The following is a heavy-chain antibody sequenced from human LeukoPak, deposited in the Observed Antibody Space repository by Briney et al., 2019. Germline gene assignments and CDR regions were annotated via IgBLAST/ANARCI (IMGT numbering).Heavy chain of an antibody. CDR3: AKDGVTMVRGVNYYYYGMDV. CDR2: ISYDGSNK. V-gene: IGHV3-30*18. CDR1: GFTFDDYA. Sequence: PGGSLRLSCAASGFTFDDYAMHWVRQAPGKGLEWVAVISYDGSNKYYADSVKGRFTISRDNSKNTLYLQMNSLRAEDTAVYYCAKDGVTMVRGVNYYYYGMDVWGQGTTVTVSS. J-gene: IGHJ6*02. D-gene: IGHD3-10*01.